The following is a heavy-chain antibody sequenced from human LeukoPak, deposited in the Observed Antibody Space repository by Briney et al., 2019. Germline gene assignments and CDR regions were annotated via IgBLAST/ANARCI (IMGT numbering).Heavy chain of an antibody. CDR1: RFTFSTYS. Sequence: PGGSLRLSCAASRFTFSTYSMNWVRQAPGKGLECVSPISSDGGSTYYANSVKGRFTISRDNCKNTLYLQMDSLRAEDMALYYCAMDKGDLDYYYDGIDVWGQGTTVTVSS. V-gene: IGHV3-64*01. D-gene: IGHD2-2*03. J-gene: IGHJ6*02. CDR3: AMDKGDLDYYYDGIDV. CDR2: ISSDGGST.